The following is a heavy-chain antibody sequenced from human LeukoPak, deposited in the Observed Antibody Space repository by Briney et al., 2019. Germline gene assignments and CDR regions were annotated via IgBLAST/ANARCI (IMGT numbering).Heavy chain of an antibody. CDR2: IIPIFGTV. D-gene: IGHD4-11*01. Sequence: GSSVKVSCKASGGTFSSYAISWLRQAPGQGPEWMGGIIPIFGTVNYAQKFQGRVTITADESTSTAYMELSSLRSEDTAVYYCARATTYSNYYYYYMDVWGKGTTVTVSS. J-gene: IGHJ6*03. CDR3: ARATTYSNYYYYYMDV. V-gene: IGHV1-69*01. CDR1: GGTFSSYA.